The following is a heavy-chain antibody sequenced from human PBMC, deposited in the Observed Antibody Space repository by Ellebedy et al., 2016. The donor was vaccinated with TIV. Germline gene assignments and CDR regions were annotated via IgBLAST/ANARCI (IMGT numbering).Heavy chain of an antibody. CDR3: ARRASYGDYAVQVNPWFDP. Sequence: PGGSLRLSCAASGFNFRSYRMTWVRQAPGKGLEWVAKIRQEGDEIYYVESVKGRFTISRDNAKNSLVLQMNSLRVEDTAVYYCARRASYGDYAVQVNPWFDPWGQGTLVTVSS. D-gene: IGHD4-17*01. J-gene: IGHJ5*02. CDR1: GFNFRSYR. V-gene: IGHV3-7*01. CDR2: IRQEGDEI.